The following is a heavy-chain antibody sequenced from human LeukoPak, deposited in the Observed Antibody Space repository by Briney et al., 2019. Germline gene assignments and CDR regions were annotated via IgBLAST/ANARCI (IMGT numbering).Heavy chain of an antibody. CDR2: ISDSGGST. D-gene: IGHD6-13*01. Sequence: GGSLRLSCAVSGITLSNYGMSWVRQAPGKGLEWVSAISDSGGSTYYADSVKGRFTISRDSSKNTLYLQMNSLRAEDTAVYYCAKDSSNWYHFDHWGQGTLVTVSP. CDR1: GITLSNYG. V-gene: IGHV3-23*01. J-gene: IGHJ4*02. CDR3: AKDSSNWYHFDH.